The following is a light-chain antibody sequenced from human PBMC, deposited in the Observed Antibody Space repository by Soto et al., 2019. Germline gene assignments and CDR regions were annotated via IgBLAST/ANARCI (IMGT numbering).Light chain of an antibody. CDR1: QSIGGF. V-gene: IGKV1-39*01. CDR3: KQRSNWPRT. Sequence: DIQMTQSPSSLSVSVGDRATITCRASQSIGGFLNWYQQKLGKAPKLLIYAAYSLQSGVQSRFSGSGSGTDFTLTIRSLEPEDFAVYYCKQRSNWPRTFGQGTKVDIK. J-gene: IGKJ1*01. CDR2: AAY.